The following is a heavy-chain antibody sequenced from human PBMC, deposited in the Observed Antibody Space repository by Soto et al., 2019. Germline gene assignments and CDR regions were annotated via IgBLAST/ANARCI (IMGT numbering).Heavy chain of an antibody. V-gene: IGHV3-53*01. CDR1: GFTVSSNY. J-gene: IGHJ4*02. CDR2: IYSGGST. Sequence: GGSLRLSCAASGFTVSSNYMSWVRQAPGKGLEWVSVIYSGGSTYYADSVKGRFTISRDNSKNTLYLQMNSLRAEDTAVYYCALTSGYYDYVWGSHLSPDYWGQGTLVTVSS. CDR3: ALTSGYYDYVWGSHLSPDY. D-gene: IGHD3-16*02.